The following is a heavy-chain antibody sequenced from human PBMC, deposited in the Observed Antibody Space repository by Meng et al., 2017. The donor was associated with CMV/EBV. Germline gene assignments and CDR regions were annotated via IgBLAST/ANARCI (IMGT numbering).Heavy chain of an antibody. Sequence: GESLKISCAASGFTFSSDWMSWVRQAPGKGLEWVANIKQDGSERYYVDSVKGRFTISRDNAKNSLYLQMNSLRAEDTAVYYCARSRSGGGWYYFDYWGQGTLVTVSS. V-gene: IGHV3-7*01. D-gene: IGHD6-19*01. CDR2: IKQDGSER. J-gene: IGHJ4*02. CDR1: GFTFSSDW. CDR3: ARSRSGGGWYYFDY.